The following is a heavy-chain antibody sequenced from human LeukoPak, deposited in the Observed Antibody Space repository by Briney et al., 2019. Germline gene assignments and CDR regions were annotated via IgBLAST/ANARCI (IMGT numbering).Heavy chain of an antibody. CDR2: IKQDGSEK. V-gene: IGHV3-7*01. CDR1: GFTFSSYW. CDR3: ASAVCSSTSCRSGAGWFDP. J-gene: IGHJ5*02. Sequence: PGGSLRLSCAASGFTFSSYWMSWVRQAPGKGLEWVANIKQDGSEKYYVDSVKGRFTISRDNAKNSLYLQMNSLRAEDTAVYYCASAVCSSTSCRSGAGWFDPWGQGTLVTVSS. D-gene: IGHD2-2*01.